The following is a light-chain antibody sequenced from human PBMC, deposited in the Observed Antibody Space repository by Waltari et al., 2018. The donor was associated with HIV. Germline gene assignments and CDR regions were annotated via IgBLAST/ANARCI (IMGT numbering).Light chain of an antibody. J-gene: IGLJ1*01. CDR2: DVN. CDR3: CSYAGGPFV. Sequence: QSALTQPASVSGSPGQSINMSCTGSSSDIGKYDFVSWYQHNPGKAPHLIIYDVNPRPLGVSLRFSGSKSGNTASRTISGLQAEDESYYYCCSYAGGPFVFGSGTSVIVL. CDR1: SSDIGKYDF. V-gene: IGLV2-23*02.